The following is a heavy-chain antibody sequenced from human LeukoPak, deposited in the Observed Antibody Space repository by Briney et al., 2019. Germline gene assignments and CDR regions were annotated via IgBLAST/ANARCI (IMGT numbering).Heavy chain of an antibody. J-gene: IGHJ4*02. D-gene: IGHD5-12*01. CDR1: GFTFSSYS. V-gene: IGHV3-21*01. CDR2: ISSSSSYI. Sequence: GGSLRLSCAASGFTFSSYSMNWVRQAPGKGLEWVSSISSSSSYIYYADSVKGRFTISRDNAKNSLCLQMNSLRAEDTAVYYCARGVATSRPYDYWGQGTLVTVSS. CDR3: ARGVATSRPYDY.